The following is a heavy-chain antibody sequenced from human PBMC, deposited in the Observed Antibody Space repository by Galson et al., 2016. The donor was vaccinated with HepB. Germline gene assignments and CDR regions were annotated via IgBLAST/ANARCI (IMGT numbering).Heavy chain of an antibody. CDR2: ISGSGDIT. CDR3: AKGGYYGSGVPWGFDY. Sequence: SLRLSCAASGFTFNTYAMSWVRQAPGKGLEWVSPISGSGDITYNADSVKGRFTISRDNPKHTVYLQMNSLRVEDTAVYCRAKGGYYGSGVPWGFDYWGQGTLVTVSS. D-gene: IGHD3-10*01. CDR1: GFTFNTYA. J-gene: IGHJ4*02. V-gene: IGHV3-23*01.